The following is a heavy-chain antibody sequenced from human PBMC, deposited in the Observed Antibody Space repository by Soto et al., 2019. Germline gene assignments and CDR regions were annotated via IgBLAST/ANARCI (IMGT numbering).Heavy chain of an antibody. CDR1: GGSFSSDSFI. CDR2: INYSGTT. Sequence: SETLSLTCSVSGGSFSSDSFIWSWVRQFPGKGLEWIGYINYSGTTYYNPSLRSRITMSVDTSKNQFSLNLSSVTAADTAVYYCGRDLTSNANCIDPWGQGTLVTVSS. J-gene: IGHJ5*02. V-gene: IGHV4-31*03. CDR3: GRDLTSNANCIDP. D-gene: IGHD2-2*01.